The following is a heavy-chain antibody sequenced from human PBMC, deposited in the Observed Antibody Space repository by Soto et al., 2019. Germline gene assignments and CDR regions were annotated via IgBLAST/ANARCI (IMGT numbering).Heavy chain of an antibody. V-gene: IGHV3-23*01. Sequence: EVQLLESGGGLVQPGGSLRLSCAASGFTFSSYAVSWVRQAPGKGPEWISSISGSGSTIYYADSVKGRFTISRDNSKNTLYLQMSSLRAEDTAVYYCAKVVVASISFFDYWGQGTLVTVSS. CDR3: AKVVVASISFFDY. J-gene: IGHJ4*02. D-gene: IGHD2-15*01. CDR2: ISGSGSTI. CDR1: GFTFSSYA.